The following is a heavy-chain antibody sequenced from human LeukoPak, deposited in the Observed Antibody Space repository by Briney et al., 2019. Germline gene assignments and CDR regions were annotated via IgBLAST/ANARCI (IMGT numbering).Heavy chain of an antibody. CDR2: IYYSGST. CDR1: GGSISSGGYY. CDR3: ARYLRGSFDY. D-gene: IGHD3-10*01. Sequence: SETLSLTCTVSGGSISSGGYYWSWIRQHPGKGLEWIGYIYYSGSTYYNPSLKSRVTISVDTSKNQFSPKLSSVTAADTAVYYCARYLRGSFDYWGQGTLVTVSS. J-gene: IGHJ4*02. V-gene: IGHV4-31*03.